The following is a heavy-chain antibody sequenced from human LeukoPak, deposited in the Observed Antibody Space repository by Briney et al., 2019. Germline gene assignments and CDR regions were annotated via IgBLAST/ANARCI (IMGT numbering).Heavy chain of an antibody. CDR1: GFTLSTYW. CDR2: INIDGSTT. CDR3: ARDLGSCSSTRCQTNWFHP. J-gene: IGHJ5*02. V-gene: IGHV3-74*01. D-gene: IGHD2-2*01. Sequence: PGGSLRLSCAASGFTLSTYWMHLVRQAPEKGLVWVSRINIDGSTTTYADSVRGRFTISRDNAKNTLYLQMNSLRAEDTAVYYCARDLGSCSSTRCQTNWFHPWGQGTLVTVSS.